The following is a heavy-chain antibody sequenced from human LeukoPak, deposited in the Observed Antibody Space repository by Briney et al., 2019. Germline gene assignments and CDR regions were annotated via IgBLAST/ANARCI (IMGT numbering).Heavy chain of an antibody. V-gene: IGHV3-53*01. D-gene: IGHD5-24*01. CDR3: ARTFVSGDGYKVGYFDY. J-gene: IGHJ4*02. CDR1: GLTVSSNY. CDR2: IYSGGRT. Sequence: QPGGSLRLSCAASGLTVSSNYMSWVRQAPGKGLEWVSLIYSGGRTYYADSVKGRFTISRDNSKNTLYLQMNSLSAEDTAVYYCARTFVSGDGYKVGYFDYWGQGTLVTVSS.